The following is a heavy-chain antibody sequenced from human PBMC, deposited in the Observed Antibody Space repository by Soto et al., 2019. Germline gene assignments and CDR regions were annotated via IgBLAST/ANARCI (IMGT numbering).Heavy chain of an antibody. V-gene: IGHV1-24*01. D-gene: IGHD3-16*02. CDR2: FDPEDGET. CDR3: ATGSDPLMITFGGVIAGAVDI. Sequence: SVKVSCKVSGYTLTELSMHWVRQAPGKGLEWMGGFDPEDGETIYAQKFQGRVTMTEDTSTDTAYMELSSLRSEDTAVYYCATGSDPLMITFGGVIAGAVDIGGQGTMVTVS. CDR1: GYTLTELS. J-gene: IGHJ3*02.